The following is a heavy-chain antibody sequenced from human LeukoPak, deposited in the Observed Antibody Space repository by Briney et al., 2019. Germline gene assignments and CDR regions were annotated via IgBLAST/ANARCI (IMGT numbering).Heavy chain of an antibody. CDR2: INSDGSST. CDR1: GFTFSSYW. Sequence: GGSLRLSCAASGFTFSSYWMHWVRQAPGKGLVWVSRINSDGSSTSYADSVKGRFTISRDNAKNTLYLQMNSLRAEDTAVYYCAREMPAVVTAIPDYWGQGTLVTVSS. D-gene: IGHD2-21*02. V-gene: IGHV3-74*01. J-gene: IGHJ4*02. CDR3: AREMPAVVTAIPDY.